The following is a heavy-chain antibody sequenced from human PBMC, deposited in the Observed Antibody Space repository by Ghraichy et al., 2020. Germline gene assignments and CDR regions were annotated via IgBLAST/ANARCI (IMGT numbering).Heavy chain of an antibody. Sequence: GGSLRLSCAASGFNFGGYGMTWVRQVPGEGLQWVSSITRSSNNLYYADSVKGRYTISRDNAKNSLYLKMNSLRAEDTAMYYCARSSTRDPDYSDSSGYYYDHDYWGKGTLVTVSS. CDR2: ITRSSNNL. D-gene: IGHD3-22*01. J-gene: IGHJ4*02. CDR1: GFNFGGYG. CDR3: ARSSTRDPDYSDSSGYYYDHDY. V-gene: IGHV3-21*01.